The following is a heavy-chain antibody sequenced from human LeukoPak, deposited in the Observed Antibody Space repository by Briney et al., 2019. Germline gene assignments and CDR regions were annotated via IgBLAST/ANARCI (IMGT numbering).Heavy chain of an antibody. CDR3: ARGEAGPYSSSWYRRPHFDY. V-gene: IGHV4-39*07. D-gene: IGHD6-13*01. Sequence: PSETLSLTCTVSGGSISSSSYYWGWIRQPPGKGLEWIGSIYYSGSTYYNPSLKSRVTISVDTSKNQFSLKLSSVTAADTAVYYCARGEAGPYSSSWYRRPHFDYWGQGTLVTVSS. CDR1: GGSISSSSYY. CDR2: IYYSGST. J-gene: IGHJ4*02.